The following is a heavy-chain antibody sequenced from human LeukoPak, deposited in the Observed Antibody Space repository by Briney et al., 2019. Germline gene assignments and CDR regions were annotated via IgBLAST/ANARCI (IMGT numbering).Heavy chain of an antibody. CDR2: IRSKAYGGTT. V-gene: IGHV3-49*03. Sequence: GGSLRLSCTASGFTFGDYAMSWFRQAPGKGLEWVGFIRSKAYGGTTEYAASVKGRFTISRDNAKNSLYLQMNSLRAEDTALYYCAKAPDYDILTGYYNYWGQGTLVTVSS. J-gene: IGHJ4*02. D-gene: IGHD3-9*01. CDR1: GFTFGDYA. CDR3: AKAPDYDILTGYYNY.